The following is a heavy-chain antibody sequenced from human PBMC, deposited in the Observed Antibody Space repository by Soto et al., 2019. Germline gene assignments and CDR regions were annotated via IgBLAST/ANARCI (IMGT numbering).Heavy chain of an antibody. J-gene: IGHJ4*02. V-gene: IGHV4-59*08. CDR3: ARRTVTIFDY. CDR1: GGSISSYY. CDR2: IYYSGST. Sequence: SETLSLTCTVSGGSISSYYWSWIRQPPGKGLEWIGYIYYSGSTNYNPSLKSRVTISVDTSKNQFSLKLSSVTAADTAVYYCARRTVTIFDYWGQGTLVTVSS. D-gene: IGHD4-17*01.